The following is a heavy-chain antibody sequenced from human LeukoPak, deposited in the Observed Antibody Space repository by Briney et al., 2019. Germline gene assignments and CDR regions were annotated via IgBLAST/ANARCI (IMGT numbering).Heavy chain of an antibody. Sequence: GGSLRLSCAASGFTFSNYGMHWARQAPGKGLEGVAVISYDGSNKYYADSVKGRFTISRDDSKNTLYLQMNSLRADDTAVYYCARSLFSSSQHFDYWGQGSLVTVSS. CDR2: ISYDGSNK. CDR3: ARSLFSSSQHFDY. V-gene: IGHV3-30*03. D-gene: IGHD6-13*01. J-gene: IGHJ4*02. CDR1: GFTFSNYG.